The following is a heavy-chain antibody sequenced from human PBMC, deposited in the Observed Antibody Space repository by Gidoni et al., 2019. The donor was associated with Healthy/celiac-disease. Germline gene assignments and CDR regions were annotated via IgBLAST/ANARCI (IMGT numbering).Heavy chain of an antibody. D-gene: IGHD3-10*01. CDR2: ISSSSSTI. V-gene: IGHV3-48*02. J-gene: IGHJ4*02. CDR1: GFTFSSYS. CDR3: ASITIDY. Sequence: EVQLVESGGGLVQPGGSLRLSCAASGFTFSSYSMTWVRQAPGKVLEWVSYISSSSSTIYYADSVKGRFTIARDNAKNSLYLQMNSLRDEDTAVYYCASITIDYWGQGTLVTVSS.